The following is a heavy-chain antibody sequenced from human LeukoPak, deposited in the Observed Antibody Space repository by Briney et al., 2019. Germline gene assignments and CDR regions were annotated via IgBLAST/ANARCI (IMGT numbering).Heavy chain of an antibody. J-gene: IGHJ3*02. Sequence: ASVTVSCKVSGYTLTELAMHWVRQAPGKGLEWMGGFNPEDGETIYAQKFQGRVTMTEDTSTDTAYMELSSLRFEDTAVYYCATDFSGYYAGDHRDDAFDIWGQGTMVTVSS. D-gene: IGHD3-22*01. CDR3: ATDFSGYYAGDHRDDAFDI. CDR1: GYTLTELA. CDR2: FNPEDGET. V-gene: IGHV1-24*01.